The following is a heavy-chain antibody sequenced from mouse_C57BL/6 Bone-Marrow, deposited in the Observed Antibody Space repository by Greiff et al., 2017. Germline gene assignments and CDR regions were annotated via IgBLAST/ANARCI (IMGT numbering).Heavy chain of an antibody. J-gene: IGHJ2*01. CDR3: TKSSY. CDR2: IRLKSDNYAT. CDR1: GFTFSNYW. Sequence: EVKVVDSGGGLVQPGGSMKLSCVASGFTFSNYWMNWVRQSPEKELEWVAQIRLKSDNYATHYAESVKGRFTISRDDSKSSVYLQMNNLRAEDTGIYYCTKSSYWGQGTTLTVSS. D-gene: IGHD1-3*01. V-gene: IGHV6-3*01.